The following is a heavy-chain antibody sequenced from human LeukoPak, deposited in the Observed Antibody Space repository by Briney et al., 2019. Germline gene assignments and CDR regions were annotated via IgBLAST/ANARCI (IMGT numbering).Heavy chain of an antibody. V-gene: IGHV4-39*02. J-gene: IGHJ4*02. CDR1: GASISSSSFS. CDR2: IYYSGLT. Sequence: SETLSLTCTVSGASISSSSFSWGWVRQPPGKGPEWIGSIYYSGLTYDNPSLKSRVSISVDPSKTHFSLKVISVTAADTAVYYCASGTFDDYGDYDRGDYFDHWGQGTLVTVSS. CDR3: ASGTFDDYGDYDRGDYFDH. D-gene: IGHD4-17*01.